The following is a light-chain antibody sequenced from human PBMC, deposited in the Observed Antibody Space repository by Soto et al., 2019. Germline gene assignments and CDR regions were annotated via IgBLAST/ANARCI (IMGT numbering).Light chain of an antibody. J-gene: IGLJ2*01. CDR2: RNN. CDR1: NSNIESNT. Sequence: QSVLTQPPSASGTPGQRVTISCSGSNSNIESNTVNWYQQLPGTAPKLLIYRNNQRPSGVPDRFSGSRSGTSASLAISGLQSEDEADYYCAAWDDSLKDVVFGGGTKLTVL. V-gene: IGLV1-44*01. CDR3: AAWDDSLKDVV.